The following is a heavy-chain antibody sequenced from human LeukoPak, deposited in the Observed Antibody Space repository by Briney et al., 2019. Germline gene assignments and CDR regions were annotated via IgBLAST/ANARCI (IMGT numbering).Heavy chain of an antibody. D-gene: IGHD3-3*01. CDR1: GGTLSSYA. Sequence: SVKVSCKASGGTLSSYAISWVRQAPGQGLEWMGGIIPIFGTANYAQKFQGRVTITADESTSTAYMELSSLRSEDTAVYYCATSNFWSGYYTGDYYYYGMDVWGQGTTVTVSS. CDR3: ATSNFWSGYYTGDYYYYGMDV. V-gene: IGHV1-69*13. J-gene: IGHJ6*02. CDR2: IIPIFGTA.